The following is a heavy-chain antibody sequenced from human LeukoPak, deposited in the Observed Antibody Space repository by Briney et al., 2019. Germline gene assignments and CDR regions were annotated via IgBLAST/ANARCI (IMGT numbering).Heavy chain of an antibody. CDR2: ISSGGSDT. D-gene: IGHD2-15*01. Sequence: GSLRLSCAASGFTFSDYYMSWIRQAPGKGLEWVSYISSGGSDTNYADSVKGRFTISRDNTKNSLYLQMNSLRAEDTAVYYCARVPGRYAFDFWGQGTMVTVSS. V-gene: IGHV3-11*06. J-gene: IGHJ3*01. CDR1: GFTFSDYY. CDR3: ARVPGRYAFDF.